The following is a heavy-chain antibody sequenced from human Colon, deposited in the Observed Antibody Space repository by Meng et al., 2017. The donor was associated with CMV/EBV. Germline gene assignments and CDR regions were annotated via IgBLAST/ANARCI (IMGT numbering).Heavy chain of an antibody. CDR1: GFTFSDYR. D-gene: IGHD1-7*01. CDR2: IRHKAAGYST. Sequence: GESLKISCAASGFTFSDYRMDWVRQAPGKGLEWVARIRHKAAGYSTEYGASVKGRFTVSRDDSKNSVYLQMSSLETEDTAVYYCTRDGGNYDFANYWGQGTLVTVS. CDR3: TRDGGNYDFANY. V-gene: IGHV3-72*01. J-gene: IGHJ4*02.